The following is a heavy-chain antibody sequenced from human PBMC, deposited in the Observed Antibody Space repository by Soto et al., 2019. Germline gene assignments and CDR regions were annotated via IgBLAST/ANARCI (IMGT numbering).Heavy chain of an antibody. Sequence: ASVKVSCKASGYTFTSYYMHWVRQAPGQGLEWMGIINPSGGSTSYAQKFQGRVTMTRDTSTSTVYMALSSLRSEDTAVYYCARERYYDFWSGYIRPDYYYYGMDVWGQGTTVTVSS. D-gene: IGHD3-3*01. V-gene: IGHV1-46*01. J-gene: IGHJ6*02. CDR2: INPSGGST. CDR3: ARERYYDFWSGYIRPDYYYYGMDV. CDR1: GYTFTSYY.